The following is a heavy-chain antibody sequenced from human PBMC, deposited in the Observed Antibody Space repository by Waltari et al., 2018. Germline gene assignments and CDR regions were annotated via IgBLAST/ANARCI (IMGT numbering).Heavy chain of an antibody. CDR3: ARGGGSRDYDY. CDR2: ISSSISYI. CDR1: GFPFGSYS. D-gene: IGHD1-26*01. J-gene: IGHJ4*02. Sequence: EVQLVEYGGGLVKPGGSLRLSCAASGFPFGSYSRNWVRQAPGKGLEWVSSISSSISYIYYADSVKGRFTISRDNAKNSLYLQMNSLRAEDTAVYYCARGGGSRDYDYWGQGTLVTVSS. V-gene: IGHV3-21*01.